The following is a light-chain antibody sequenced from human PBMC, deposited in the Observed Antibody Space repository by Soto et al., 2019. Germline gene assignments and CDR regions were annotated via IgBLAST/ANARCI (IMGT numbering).Light chain of an antibody. CDR1: SGHSTYI. Sequence: QSVLTQSSSASASLGSSVKLTCTLSSGHSTYIIAWHQQQPGKAPRYLMKLEGSGSYNKGSEVPDRFSGSSSGADRYLTISNLQFEDEADYYCETWDGNTRVFGGGTKLTV. CDR2: LEGSGSY. CDR3: ETWDGNTRV. J-gene: IGLJ3*02. V-gene: IGLV4-60*02.